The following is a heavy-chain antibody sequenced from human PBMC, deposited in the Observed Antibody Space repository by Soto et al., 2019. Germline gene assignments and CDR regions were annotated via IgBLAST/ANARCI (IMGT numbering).Heavy chain of an antibody. J-gene: IGHJ6*02. V-gene: IGHV3-23*01. CDR1: GFTFRDYH. CDR3: ARAAPSLVMGTTKCPGLVV. D-gene: IGHD2-15*01. Sequence: GGSLRLSCAASGFTFRDYHMSWVRQAPGKGLEWVSTINDAGTDTYYADSVKGRFTISRDNSKNTLYLQMSSLRGEDTAVYYFARAAPSLVMGTTKCPGLVVWGQGTTVAVSS. CDR2: INDAGTDT.